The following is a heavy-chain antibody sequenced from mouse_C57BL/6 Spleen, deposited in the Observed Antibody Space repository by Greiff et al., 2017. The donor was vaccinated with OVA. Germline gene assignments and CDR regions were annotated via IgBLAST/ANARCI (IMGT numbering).Heavy chain of an antibody. V-gene: IGHV5-16*01. Sequence: EVHLVESEGGLVQPGSSMKLSCTASGFTFSDYYMAWVRQVPEKGLEWVANINYDGSSTYYLDSLKSRFIISRDNAKNILYLQMSSLKSEDTATYYCARDEGTTVALDYWGQGTTLTVSS. CDR3: ARDEGTTVALDY. J-gene: IGHJ2*01. CDR1: GFTFSDYY. D-gene: IGHD1-1*01. CDR2: INYDGSST.